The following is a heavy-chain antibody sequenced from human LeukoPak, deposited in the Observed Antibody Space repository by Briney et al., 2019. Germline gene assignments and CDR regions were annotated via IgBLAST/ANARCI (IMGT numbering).Heavy chain of an antibody. CDR2: IDAEGTTT. CDR3: ARRYHYDSSGYQFDY. V-gene: IGHV3-74*01. Sequence: GSLRLSCAASGFTFRTYWMHWVRQAPGKGLVWVSRIDAEGTTTTYADSVKGRFTISRDNAKNTLYLQMNSRRAEDTAVYFCARRYHYDSSGYQFDYWGQGTLVTVSS. J-gene: IGHJ4*02. D-gene: IGHD3-22*01. CDR1: GFTFRTYW.